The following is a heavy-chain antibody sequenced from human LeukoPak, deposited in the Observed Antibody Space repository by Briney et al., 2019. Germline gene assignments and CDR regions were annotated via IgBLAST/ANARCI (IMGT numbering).Heavy chain of an antibody. CDR1: GGSFSGYY. V-gene: IGHV4-34*01. CDR2: INHSGST. D-gene: IGHD3-22*01. CDR3: VASLLLGGY. Sequence: SETLSLTGAVYGGSFSGYYWSWIRQPPGKGLEWIGEINHSGSTNYNPSLKSRVTISVDTSKNQFSLKLSSVTAADTAVYYCVASLLLGGYWGQGTLVTVSS. J-gene: IGHJ4*02.